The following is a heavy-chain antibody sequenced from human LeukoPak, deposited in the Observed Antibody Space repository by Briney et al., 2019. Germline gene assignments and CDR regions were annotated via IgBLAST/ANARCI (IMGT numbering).Heavy chain of an antibody. J-gene: IGHJ4*02. CDR3: ARDTFPSGGYFDY. Sequence: PSQTLSLTCTVFGGSISSGSYYWSWIRQPAGKGLEWIGRIYTSGSTNYNPSLKSRVTISVDTSKNQFSLKLSSVTAADTAVYYCARDTFPSGGYFDYWGQGTQVTVSS. D-gene: IGHD3-10*01. V-gene: IGHV4-61*02. CDR2: IYTSGST. CDR1: GGSISSGSYY.